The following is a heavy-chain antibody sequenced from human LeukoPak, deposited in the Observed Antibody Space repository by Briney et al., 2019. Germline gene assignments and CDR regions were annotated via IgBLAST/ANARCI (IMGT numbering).Heavy chain of an antibody. D-gene: IGHD2-2*01. CDR3: ARSGSSTSCPRDY. Sequence: ASVNVSCKASGYIFTSYYIHWVRQAPGQGLEWMGIINPSGGSTSYAQKFQGRVTMTRDTSTSTVYMDLNSLRSEDTAVYFCARSGSSTSCPRDYWGQGTLVTVSS. CDR2: INPSGGST. V-gene: IGHV1-46*01. CDR1: GYIFTSYY. J-gene: IGHJ4*02.